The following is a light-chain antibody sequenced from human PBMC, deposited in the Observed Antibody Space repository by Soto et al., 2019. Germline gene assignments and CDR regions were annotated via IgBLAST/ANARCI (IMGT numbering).Light chain of an antibody. CDR2: AAS. CDR3: QQSYSTPPT. V-gene: IGKV1-39*01. CDR1: QVIITY. J-gene: IGKJ1*01. Sequence: DIQMTQSPSSLSASVGDRVTILCRANQVIITYLNWYQQKPGKAPKLLIYAASSLQSGVPSRFSGSGSGTDSTLTISSLQPEDFATYYCQQSYSTPPTFGQGTKVDIK.